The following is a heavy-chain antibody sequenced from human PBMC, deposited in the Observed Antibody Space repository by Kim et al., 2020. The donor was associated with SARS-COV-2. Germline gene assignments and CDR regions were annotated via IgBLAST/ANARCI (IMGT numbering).Heavy chain of an antibody. Sequence: YQASVKVRFTISRENAKKSLYQQMNSLRDEDTAVYYCARDQSRGESSFDYWGQGTLVTGSS. V-gene: IGHV3-48*02. CDR3: ARDQSRGESSFDY. J-gene: IGHJ4*02. D-gene: IGHD3-10*01.